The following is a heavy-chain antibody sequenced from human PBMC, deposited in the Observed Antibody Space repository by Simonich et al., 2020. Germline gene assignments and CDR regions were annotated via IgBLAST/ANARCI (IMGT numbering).Heavy chain of an antibody. CDR3: ARHRLVDGTTGTTGVDYYYGMDV. CDR1: GGSFSGYY. V-gene: IGHV4-34*01. D-gene: IGHD1-1*01. J-gene: IGHJ6*02. Sequence: QVQLQQWGAGLLKPSETLSLTCAVYGGSFSGYYWSWIRQPPGKGLEWIGENNQSGSTNSNPSRKSRVHISVDTSKNQFSLKLSSVTAADTAVYYCARHRLVDGTTGTTGVDYYYGMDVWGQGTTVTVSS. CDR2: NNQSGST.